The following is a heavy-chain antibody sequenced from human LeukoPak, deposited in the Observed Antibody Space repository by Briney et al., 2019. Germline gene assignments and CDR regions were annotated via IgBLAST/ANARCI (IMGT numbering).Heavy chain of an antibody. CDR1: GFTFSSYW. J-gene: IGHJ4*02. V-gene: IGHV3-74*01. CDR2: INGDGSSV. Sequence: PGGSLRLSCAASGFTFSSYWMHWVRQAPGKGLVWLSRINGDGSSVSYADSVKGRFTISRDYAKNTLYLQMNSLRAEDTAVYYCGRDRGYSGDYWGQGTLVTVSS. CDR3: GRDRGYSGDY. D-gene: IGHD5-12*01.